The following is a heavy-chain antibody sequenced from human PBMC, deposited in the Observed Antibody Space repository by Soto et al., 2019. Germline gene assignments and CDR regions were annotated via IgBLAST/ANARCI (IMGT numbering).Heavy chain of an antibody. V-gene: IGHV3-33*01. CDR3: ARTAAGRYGMDV. J-gene: IGHJ6*02. D-gene: IGHD6-13*01. Sequence: GGSLRLSCAASGFTFSSYGMHWVRQAPGKGLEWVAVIWYDGSNKYYADSVKGRFTISRDNSKNTLYLQMNSLRAEDTAVYYCARTAAGRYGMDVWGQGTTVTVSS. CDR2: IWYDGSNK. CDR1: GFTFSSYG.